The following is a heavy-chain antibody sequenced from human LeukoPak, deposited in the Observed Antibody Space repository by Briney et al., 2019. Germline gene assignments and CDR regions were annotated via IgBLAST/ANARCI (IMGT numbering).Heavy chain of an antibody. Sequence: GGSLRLSCAASGFTFSSYEMNWVRQAPGKGLEWVSYISSSGSTIYYADSVKGRFTISRDNAKNSLYLQMNSLRAEDTAVYYCARDRGNQRGYYYYYMDVWGKGTTVTVSS. V-gene: IGHV3-48*03. CDR3: ARDRGNQRGYYYYYMDV. CDR2: ISSSGSTI. D-gene: IGHD1-14*01. J-gene: IGHJ6*03. CDR1: GFTFSSYE.